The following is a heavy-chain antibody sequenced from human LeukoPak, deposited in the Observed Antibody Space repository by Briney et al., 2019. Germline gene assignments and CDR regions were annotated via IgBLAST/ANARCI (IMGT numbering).Heavy chain of an antibody. Sequence: PSETLSLTCAVYGGSFSGYYWSWIRQPPGKGLEWIGEINHSGSTNYNPSLKSRVTISVDTSKNQFSLKLSSVTAADTAVYYCARRPLYSSSFDYWGQGTLVTVSS. CDR3: ARRPLYSSSFDY. V-gene: IGHV4-34*01. CDR1: GGSFSGYY. J-gene: IGHJ4*02. CDR2: INHSGST. D-gene: IGHD6-13*01.